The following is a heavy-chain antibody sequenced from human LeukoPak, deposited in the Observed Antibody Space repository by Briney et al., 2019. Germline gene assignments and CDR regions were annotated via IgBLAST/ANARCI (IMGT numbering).Heavy chain of an antibody. CDR2: IIPIFGTA. CDR1: GGTFSSYA. CDR3: ARVNYGDSLLGLDY. J-gene: IGHJ4*02. V-gene: IGHV1-69*01. D-gene: IGHD4-17*01. Sequence: GASVKVSCKASGGTFSSYAISWVRQAPGQGLEWMGGIIPIFGTANYAQKFQGRVTITADESTSTAYMELSSLRSEDTAVYYCARVNYGDSLLGLDYWGQGTLVTVSS.